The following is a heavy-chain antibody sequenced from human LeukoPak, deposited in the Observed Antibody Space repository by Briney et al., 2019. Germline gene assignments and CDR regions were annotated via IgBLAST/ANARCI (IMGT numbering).Heavy chain of an antibody. D-gene: IGHD3-3*01. CDR2: IIPILGTA. Sequence: ASVKVSCKASGGTFISYAISWVRQAHGQGLEWMGGIIPILGTANSARKFQGRVTITVDESTSTAYMELSSLRSEDTAVYYCARGYRGTIFGVVIVDNYYYGMDVWGQGTTVTVSS. CDR3: ARGYRGTIFGVVIVDNYYYGMDV. V-gene: IGHV1-69*13. J-gene: IGHJ6*02. CDR1: GGTFISYA.